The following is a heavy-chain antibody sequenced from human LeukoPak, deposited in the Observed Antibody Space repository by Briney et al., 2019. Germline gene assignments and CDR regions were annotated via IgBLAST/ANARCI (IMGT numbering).Heavy chain of an antibody. J-gene: IGHJ3*02. Sequence: GASVKVSCKASGGTFSSYTISWVRQAPGQGLEWMGRIIPILGIANYAQKFQGRVTITADKSTSTAYMELSSLRSEDTAVYYCARDRPGYCSSTSCPAGDAFDIWGQGTMVTVSS. CDR2: IIPILGIA. CDR1: GGTFSSYT. CDR3: ARDRPGYCSSTSCPAGDAFDI. D-gene: IGHD2-2*03. V-gene: IGHV1-69*04.